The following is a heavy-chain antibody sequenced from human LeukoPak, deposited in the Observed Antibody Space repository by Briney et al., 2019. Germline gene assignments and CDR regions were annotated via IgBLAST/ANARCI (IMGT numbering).Heavy chain of an antibody. CDR1: GFTFSSYS. Sequence: KPGGSLRLSCAASGFTFSSYSMNWVRQAPGKGLEWVSSISSSSSYIYYADSVKGRFTISRDNAKNSLYLQMNSLRAEDTAVYYCASGRGVGATWLDYWGQGTLVTVSS. D-gene: IGHD1-26*01. CDR3: ASGRGVGATWLDY. CDR2: ISSSSSYI. J-gene: IGHJ4*02. V-gene: IGHV3-21*01.